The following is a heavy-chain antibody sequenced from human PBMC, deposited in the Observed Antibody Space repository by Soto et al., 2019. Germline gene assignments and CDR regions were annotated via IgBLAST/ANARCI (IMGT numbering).Heavy chain of an antibody. CDR2: IYYSGST. CDR3: ARSFGPRAPVYMDV. V-gene: IGHV4-31*03. J-gene: IGHJ6*03. CDR1: GGSISSGGYY. D-gene: IGHD3-16*01. Sequence: SETLSLTCTVSGGSISSGGYYWSWIRQHPGKGLEWIGYIYYSGSTYYNPSLKSRVTISVDTSKNQFSLKLSSVTAADTAVYYCARSFGPRAPVYMDVWGKGTTVTVSS.